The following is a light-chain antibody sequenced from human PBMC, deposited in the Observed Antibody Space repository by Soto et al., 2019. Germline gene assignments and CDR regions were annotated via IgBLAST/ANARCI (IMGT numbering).Light chain of an antibody. CDR3: QQRSNGVT. Sequence: ETVMTQYPDTLSLSPGERATLSCRASQSVSDNLAWYQQKPGQAPRLLIYDASNRATGIPARFSGSGSGTDFTLTISSLEPEDFAVYYCQQRSNGVTFGGGTKV. CDR1: QSVSDN. CDR2: DAS. J-gene: IGKJ4*01. V-gene: IGKV3-11*01.